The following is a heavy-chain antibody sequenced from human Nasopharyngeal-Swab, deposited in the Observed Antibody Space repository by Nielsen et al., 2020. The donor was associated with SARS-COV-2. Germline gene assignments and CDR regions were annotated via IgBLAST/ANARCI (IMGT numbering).Heavy chain of an antibody. Sequence: WIRQPPGKGLEWVAVIWYDGSNKYYADFVKGRFTISRDNSKNTLYLQMNSLRAEDTAVYYCARDDVAARDYDYYYGMDVWGQGTTVTVSS. CDR3: ARDDVAARDYDYYYGMDV. V-gene: IGHV3-33*01. D-gene: IGHD6-6*01. J-gene: IGHJ6*02. CDR2: IWYDGSNK.